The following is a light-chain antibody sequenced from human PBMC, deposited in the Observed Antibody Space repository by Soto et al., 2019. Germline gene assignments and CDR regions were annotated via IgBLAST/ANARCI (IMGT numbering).Light chain of an antibody. Sequence: EIVMTQSPATLSVSPGERVTLSCRASQSVGRSLAWYQQKAGQAPRLLIYGASTRATGTPVRFSGSGSGTEFSLTISSRKSEDFVVYYCQQYEKWPLTFGGGTKVEIK. V-gene: IGKV3-15*01. CDR3: QQYEKWPLT. CDR1: QSVGRS. J-gene: IGKJ4*01. CDR2: GAS.